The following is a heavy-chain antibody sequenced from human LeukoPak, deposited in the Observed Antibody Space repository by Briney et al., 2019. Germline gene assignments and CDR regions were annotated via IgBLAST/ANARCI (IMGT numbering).Heavy chain of an antibody. V-gene: IGHV3-21*01. CDR3: ARELYGDYEHAFDI. CDR2: ISSSNSYI. J-gene: IGHJ3*02. CDR1: GFTFNTYT. Sequence: MAGGSLRLSCAASGFTFNTYTMSWVRQAPGKGLEWVSSISSSNSYIYYADSVKGRFTISRDNAKNSLYLQMNSLRAEDTAVYYCARELYGDYEHAFDIWGQGTMVTVSS. D-gene: IGHD4-17*01.